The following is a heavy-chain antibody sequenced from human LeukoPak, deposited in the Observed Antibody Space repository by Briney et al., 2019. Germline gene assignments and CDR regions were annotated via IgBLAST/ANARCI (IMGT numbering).Heavy chain of an antibody. CDR1: GFTFSRYG. Sequence: GGSLRLSCAASGFTFSRYGMHWVRQAPGKGLEWVTAISYDGSNKYYADSVKGRFTISRDNSKNTVYVQMNSLRAEDTAVYYCAKDRGIISDYWGQGTLVTVSS. D-gene: IGHD3-10*01. V-gene: IGHV3-30*04. CDR3: AKDRGIISDY. J-gene: IGHJ4*02. CDR2: ISYDGSNK.